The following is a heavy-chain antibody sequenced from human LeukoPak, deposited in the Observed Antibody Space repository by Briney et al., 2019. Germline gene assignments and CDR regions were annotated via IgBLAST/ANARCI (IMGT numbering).Heavy chain of an antibody. Sequence: SETLSLTCTVSGGSISSGGYYWSWIRQHPGKGLEWIGYIYYSGSTYYNPSLKSRVTISADTSKNQFSLKLSSVTAADTAVYYCARSPPARTFDYWGQGTLVTVSS. CDR1: GGSISSGGYY. V-gene: IGHV4-31*03. CDR2: IYYSGST. D-gene: IGHD1-7*01. J-gene: IGHJ4*02. CDR3: ARSPPARTFDY.